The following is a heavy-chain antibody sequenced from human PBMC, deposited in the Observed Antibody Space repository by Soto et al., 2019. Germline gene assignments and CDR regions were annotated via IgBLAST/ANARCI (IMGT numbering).Heavy chain of an antibody. J-gene: IGHJ4*02. V-gene: IGHV3-30-3*01. D-gene: IGHD3-10*01. CDR3: ARGAGIMVRGVDYYLDY. CDR2: ISMDGTNK. CDR1: GFTFSSYA. Sequence: QVQLVESGGGVVQPGRSLRLSCAASGFTFSSYAIHWVRQAPGKGLDWVSVISMDGTNKYYADSVKGRFTISRDKSTNTVYLQVNSLRPEDTAVYYCARGAGIMVRGVDYYLDYWGQGTLVSVSS.